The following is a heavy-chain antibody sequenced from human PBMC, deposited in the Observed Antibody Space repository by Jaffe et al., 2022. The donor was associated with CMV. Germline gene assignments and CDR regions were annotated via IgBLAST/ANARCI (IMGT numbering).Heavy chain of an antibody. Sequence: QVQLQQWGAGLLKPSETLSLTCAVYGGSFSGYYWSWIRQPPGKGLEWIGEINHSGSTNYNPSLKSRVTISVDTSKNQFSLKLSSVTAADTAVYYCARSGGYCSGGSCYLPGLYYYYYMDVWGKGTTVTVSS. J-gene: IGHJ6*03. V-gene: IGHV4-34*01. CDR3: ARSGGYCSGGSCYLPGLYYYYYMDV. CDR2: INHSGST. CDR1: GGSFSGYY. D-gene: IGHD2-15*01.